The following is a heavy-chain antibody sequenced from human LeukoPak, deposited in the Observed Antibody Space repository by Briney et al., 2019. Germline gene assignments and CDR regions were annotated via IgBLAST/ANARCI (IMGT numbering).Heavy chain of an antibody. CDR3: AGVRLGSSGFSEYFEH. D-gene: IGHD3-22*01. J-gene: IGHJ1*01. Sequence: SGTLSLTCAVTGGSISNNWWTWVRQPPGKGLEWIGEISQSARTNYNPSLKSRLTTSIDKSRNQFSLRMSSVTAADTAVYYCAGVRLGSSGFSEYFEHWGQGTLVTVSS. CDR2: ISQSART. V-gene: IGHV4-4*02. CDR1: GGSISNNW.